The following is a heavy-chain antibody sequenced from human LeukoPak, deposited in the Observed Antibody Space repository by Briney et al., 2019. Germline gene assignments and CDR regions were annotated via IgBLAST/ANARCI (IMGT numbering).Heavy chain of an antibody. Sequence: GGSLRLFCAASGFTFSSYSMNWVRQAPGKGLEWVSSISSSSSYIYYADSVKGRFTISRDDAKNSLYLQMNSPRAEDTAVYYCARDGDSSGYYSTLDYWGQGTLVTVSS. CDR2: ISSSSSYI. J-gene: IGHJ4*02. CDR3: ARDGDSSGYYSTLDY. V-gene: IGHV3-21*01. CDR1: GFTFSSYS. D-gene: IGHD3-22*01.